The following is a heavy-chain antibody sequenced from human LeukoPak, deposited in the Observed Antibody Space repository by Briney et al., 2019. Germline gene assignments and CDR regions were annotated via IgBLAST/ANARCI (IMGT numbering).Heavy chain of an antibody. CDR1: GFTFDDYA. CDR3: AKDYASTVTTLGPFDY. J-gene: IGHJ4*02. V-gene: IGHV3-9*03. CDR2: ISGNSGSI. Sequence: PGGSLRLSCAASGFTFDDYAMHWVRQAPGKGLEWVSGISGNSGSIGYADSVKGRFTISRDNAKNSLYLQMNSLRAEDMALYYCAKDYASTVTTLGPFDYWGQGTLVTVSS. D-gene: IGHD4-17*01.